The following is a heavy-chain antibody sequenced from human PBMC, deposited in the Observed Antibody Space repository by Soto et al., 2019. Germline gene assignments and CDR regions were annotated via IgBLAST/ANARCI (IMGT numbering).Heavy chain of an antibody. CDR2: ISYDGSDK. CDR1: GFPFTSYG. CDR3: VGAKYYFDY. D-gene: IGHD3-10*01. J-gene: IGHJ4*02. Sequence: QVQLVESGGGVVQPGRSLRLSCAASGFPFTSYGMHWVGEGPDKGLEWVAIISYDGSDKYYADSGKGRFTISRDNSKKNMYLQMNSLRPEGTALYYCVGAKYYFDYRGQGTLVIVSS. V-gene: IGHV3-30*03.